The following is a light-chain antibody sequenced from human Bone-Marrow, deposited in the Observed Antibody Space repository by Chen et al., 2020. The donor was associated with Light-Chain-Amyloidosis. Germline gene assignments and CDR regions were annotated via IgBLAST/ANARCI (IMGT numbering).Light chain of an antibody. J-gene: IGLJ1*01. Sequence: SALTQPASVSGSPGQSTTISCTGTSSDVGGDNHVSWYQQHPDKAPKLMIYEVTNRPSWVPDRFSGSKSDNTASLTISGLQTEDEADYFCRSYTITNTLVFGSGTRVTVL. CDR3: RSYTITNTLV. CDR2: EVT. CDR1: SSDVGGDNH. V-gene: IGLV2-14*01.